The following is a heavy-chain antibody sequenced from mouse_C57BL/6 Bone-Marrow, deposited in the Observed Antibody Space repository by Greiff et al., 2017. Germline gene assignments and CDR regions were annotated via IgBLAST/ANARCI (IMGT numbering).Heavy chain of an antibody. V-gene: IGHV1-55*01. J-gene: IGHJ4*01. D-gene: IGHD2-4*01. CDR1: GYTFTSYW. CDR3: ANIYYDGYYAMEC. CDR2: IYPGSGST. Sequence: QVQLQQPGAELVKPGASVKMSCKASGYTFTSYWITWVKQRPGQGLEWIGDIYPGSGSTNYNEKFKSKATLTVDTSSSTAYMQLSSLTSEGSAVYYCANIYYDGYYAMECWGHGESVTVS.